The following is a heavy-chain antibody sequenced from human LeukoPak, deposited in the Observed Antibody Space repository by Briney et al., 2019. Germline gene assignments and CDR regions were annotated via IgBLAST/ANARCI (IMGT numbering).Heavy chain of an antibody. J-gene: IGHJ4*02. CDR3: AMASKITLVRGDFDY. V-gene: IGHV3-53*01. CDR1: GFTVSSNY. Sequence: GGSLRLSCAASGFTVSSNYMSWVRQAPGKGLEWVSVIYSGGSTYYADSVKGRFTISRDNSKNTLYLQMNSLRAEDTAVYYCAMASKITLVRGDFDYWGQGTLVTVSS. CDR2: IYSGGST. D-gene: IGHD3-10*01.